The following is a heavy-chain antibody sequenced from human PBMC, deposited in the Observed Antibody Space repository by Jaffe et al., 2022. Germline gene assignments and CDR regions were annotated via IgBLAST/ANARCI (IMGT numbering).Heavy chain of an antibody. CDR1: GFTFDDYA. J-gene: IGHJ4*02. V-gene: IGHV3-43D*04. Sequence: EVQLVESGGVVVQPGGSLRLSCAASGFTFDDYAMHWVRQAPGKGLEWVSLISWDGGSTYYADSVKGRFTISRDNSKNSLYLQMNSLRAEDTALYYCAKGAQGDDLWFGEFEDYWGQGTLVTVSS. CDR3: AKGAQGDDLWFGEFEDY. D-gene: IGHD3-10*01. CDR2: ISWDGGST.